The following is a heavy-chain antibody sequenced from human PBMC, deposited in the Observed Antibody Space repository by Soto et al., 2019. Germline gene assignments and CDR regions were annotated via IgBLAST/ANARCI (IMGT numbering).Heavy chain of an antibody. Sequence: GGSMRLSCTASGFIFDNHAMHWVRQAPGKGLEWVAGVTWNSVATGYADSVKGRFTISRDNAKNSLYLQMNSLSAEDTAVYFCVKEGGMKYFDFWGRGTVVTVSS. CDR3: VKEGGMKYFDF. V-gene: IGHV3-9*01. CDR2: VTWNSVAT. J-gene: IGHJ2*01. CDR1: GFIFDNHA. D-gene: IGHD3-16*01.